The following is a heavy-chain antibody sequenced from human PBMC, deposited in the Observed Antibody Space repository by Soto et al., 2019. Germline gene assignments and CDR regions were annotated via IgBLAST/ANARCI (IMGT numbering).Heavy chain of an antibody. CDR2: IKQDGSEK. CDR1: GFTFTTYW. Sequence: EVQLVESGGGLVQPGESLRLSCAASGFTFTTYWMTWVRQAPGKGLEWVANIKQDGSEKFYVGSGRGRFTISRDNAKNSMYLQINSLRAEDTAVYYCARRSSGRLTTAWAPLDWWGQGTLVTVSS. J-gene: IGHJ4*02. V-gene: IGHV3-7*03. D-gene: IGHD2-15*01. CDR3: ARRSSGRLTTAWAPLDW.